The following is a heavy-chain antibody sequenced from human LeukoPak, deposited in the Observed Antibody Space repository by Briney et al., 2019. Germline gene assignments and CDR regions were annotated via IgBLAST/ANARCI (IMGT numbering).Heavy chain of an antibody. CDR2: ICGSGDST. CDR3: AKSLEMSRRDAFDI. Sequence: GGSLRLSCAASGLTFSSYIMSWVRQAPGKGLEWVSLICGSGDSTYYADSVRGRFTISRDNSKSTLYLRMNSLRAEDTAVYYCAKSLEMSRRDAFDIWGQGTMVTVSS. V-gene: IGHV3-23*01. CDR1: GLTFSSYI. D-gene: IGHD5-24*01. J-gene: IGHJ3*02.